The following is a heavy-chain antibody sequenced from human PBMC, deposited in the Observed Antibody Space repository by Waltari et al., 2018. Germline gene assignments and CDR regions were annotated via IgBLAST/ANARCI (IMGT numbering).Heavy chain of an antibody. Sequence: QITLEESGPTLVKHTQTLTLTCSFSGFSISTSEAGVGWIRQPPGKALEWLGIIYWHDERYYNPSLKSRLTITKDTSKNQVVLTMTDMDPVDTATYYCARRKTFNGVDVWGRGTTVTVSS. J-gene: IGHJ6*02. CDR2: IYWHDER. CDR3: ARRKTFNGVDV. CDR1: GFSISTSEAG. V-gene: IGHV2-5*01.